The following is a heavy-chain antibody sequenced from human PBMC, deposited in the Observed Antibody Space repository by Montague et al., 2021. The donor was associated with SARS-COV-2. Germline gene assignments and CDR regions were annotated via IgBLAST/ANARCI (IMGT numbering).Heavy chain of an antibody. CDR1: GGSISSSNYY. D-gene: IGHD5-12*01. Sequence: SETLSLTCTVSGGSISSSNYYWDWIRQPPGKGLEWIGSINDSGSTYYNPSLKSRVTISVDTSKNHFSLKLNSVTAADTAVYYCARRGRKLLPVATTIGGFDIWGQGTMVTVSS. CDR2: INDSGST. CDR3: ARRGRKLLPVATTIGGFDI. J-gene: IGHJ3*02. V-gene: IGHV4-39*02.